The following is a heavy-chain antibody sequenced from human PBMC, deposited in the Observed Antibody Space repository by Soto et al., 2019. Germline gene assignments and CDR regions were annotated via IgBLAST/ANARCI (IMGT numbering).Heavy chain of an antibody. CDR1: GYSFSSYW. D-gene: IGHD6-19*01. V-gene: IGHV5-51*01. CDR2: IYPGDSDT. CDR3: ARHEQWLASSPTTFDY. Sequence: GESPKISCRGSGYSFSSYWIGWVRQMPGKGLEWMGIIYPGDSDTRYSPSFQGQVTISADKSISTAYLQWSSLKASDTAMYYCARHEQWLASSPTTFDYWGRGTLVTVSS. J-gene: IGHJ4*02.